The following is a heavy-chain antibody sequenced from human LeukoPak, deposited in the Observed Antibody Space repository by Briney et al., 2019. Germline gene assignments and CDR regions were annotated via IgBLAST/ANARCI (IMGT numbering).Heavy chain of an antibody. CDR1: GYSFTSYW. CDR2: IYPGDFDT. Sequence: GESLKISCKGSGYSFTSYWIGWLRQMPGKGLEWMGIIYPGDFDTRYRPSFQGQVTISADKSISTAYLQWSSLKASDTAMYYCARRVGRSSGWYGVADYWGQGTLVTVSS. D-gene: IGHD6-19*01. J-gene: IGHJ4*02. CDR3: ARRVGRSSGWYGVADY. V-gene: IGHV5-51*01.